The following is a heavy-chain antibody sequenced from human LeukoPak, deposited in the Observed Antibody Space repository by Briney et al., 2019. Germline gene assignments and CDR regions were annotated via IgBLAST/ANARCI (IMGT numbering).Heavy chain of an antibody. CDR2: MNPNSGNT. CDR3: ARGPRYCSGGSCYSGSLRG. V-gene: IGHV1-8*01. Sequence: ASVKVSCKASGYTFTNYDINWVRQATGQGLEWMGWMNPNSGNTGYAQKFQGRVTMTGNTSISTAYMQLSSLTFEDTAVYYCARGPRYCSGGSCYSGSLRGWGQGTLVTVSS. D-gene: IGHD2-15*01. J-gene: IGHJ4*02. CDR1: GYTFTNYD.